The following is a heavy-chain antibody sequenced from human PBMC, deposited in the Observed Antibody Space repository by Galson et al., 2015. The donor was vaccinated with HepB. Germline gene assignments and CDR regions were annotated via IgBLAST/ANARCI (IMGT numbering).Heavy chain of an antibody. J-gene: IGHJ4*02. V-gene: IGHV3-66*01. CDR2: IYSGGST. D-gene: IGHD5/OR15-5a*01. Sequence: SLRLSCAASGFTVSSHYMSWVRQAPGKGLEWVSDIYSGGSTYYADSVKGRFTISRDNAKNSLYLQMNSLRAEDTAVYYCARSTFDYWGQGTLVTVSS. CDR1: GFTVSSHY. CDR3: ARSTFDY.